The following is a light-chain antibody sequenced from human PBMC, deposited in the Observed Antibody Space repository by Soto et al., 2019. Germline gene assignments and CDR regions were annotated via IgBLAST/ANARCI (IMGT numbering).Light chain of an antibody. V-gene: IGLV4-69*01. CDR1: SGHSTYA. CDR2: LNSDGSH. Sequence: QLVLTQSPSASASLGASVKLTCTLSSGHSTYAIAWHQQQPEKGPRYLMKLNSDGSHSKGDGIPDRFSGSSSGAERYLTISRLPSEDEADYYSHTWVTGPPLVFCAGTKLTVL. CDR3: HTWVTGPPLV. J-gene: IGLJ3*02.